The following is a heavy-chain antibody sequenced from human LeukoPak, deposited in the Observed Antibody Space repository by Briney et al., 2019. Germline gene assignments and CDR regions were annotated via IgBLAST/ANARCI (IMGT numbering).Heavy chain of an antibody. CDR3: AREFWAAPSENWFDL. D-gene: IGHD3/OR15-3a*01. Sequence: SETLSLTCTVSGGSISSYYWSWIRQPAGKGLEWIGRIYTSGSTNYNPSLKSRVTMSVDTSKNQFSLKLSSVTAADTAVYYCAREFWAAPSENWFDLWGQGTLVTVSS. CDR2: IYTSGST. J-gene: IGHJ5*02. CDR1: GGSISSYY. V-gene: IGHV4-4*07.